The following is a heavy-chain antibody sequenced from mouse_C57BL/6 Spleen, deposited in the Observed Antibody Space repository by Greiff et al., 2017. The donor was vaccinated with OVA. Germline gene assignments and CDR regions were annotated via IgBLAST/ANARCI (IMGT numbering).Heavy chain of an antibody. D-gene: IGHD3-2*02. J-gene: IGHJ3*01. CDR3: ARSSGPFAY. CDR1: GYAFTNYL. V-gene: IGHV1-54*01. CDR2: INPGSGGT. Sequence: VKLVESGPELVRPGTSVKVSCKASGYAFTNYLIEWVKQRPGQGLEWIGVINPGSGGTNYNEKFKGKATLTADKSSSTAYMQLSSLTSEDSAVYFCARSSGPFAYWGQGTLVTVSA.